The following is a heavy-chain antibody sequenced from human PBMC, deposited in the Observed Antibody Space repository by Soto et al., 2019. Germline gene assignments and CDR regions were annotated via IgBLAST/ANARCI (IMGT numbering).Heavy chain of an antibody. J-gene: IGHJ4*02. CDR1: GFTVSSHY. CDR3: ARATRASSLFDY. V-gene: IGHV3-66*01. CDR2: IYSGGST. Sequence: EVQLVESGGGLVQPGGSLRLSCAASGFTVSSHYMSWVRQAPGKGLEWVSVIYSGGSTYYADSVKGRFTISRDNSKNTLYLQMNSLRAEDTAVYYCARATRASSLFDYWGQGTLVTVSS.